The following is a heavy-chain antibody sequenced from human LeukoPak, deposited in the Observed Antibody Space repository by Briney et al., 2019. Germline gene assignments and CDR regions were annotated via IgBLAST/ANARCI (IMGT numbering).Heavy chain of an antibody. J-gene: IGHJ4*02. CDR1: GHSFTSYW. D-gene: IGHD1-1*01. CDR2: IYPGDSDT. CDR3: ASQPTGTTPYFDY. Sequence: GESLKISCKGSGHSFTSYWIGWVRQMPGKGLEWMGIIYPGDSDTRYSPFFQGQGTTSANKSINTAYLQWSSLKASDTAMYYCASQPTGTTPYFDYWGQGTLVTVSS. V-gene: IGHV5-51*01.